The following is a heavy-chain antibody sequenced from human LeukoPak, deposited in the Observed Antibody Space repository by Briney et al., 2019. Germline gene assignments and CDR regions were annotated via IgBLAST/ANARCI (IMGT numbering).Heavy chain of an antibody. CDR3: AKGDYYDSSGYYYPNADVY. Sequence: GRSLRLSCAASGFTFSSYAMSGVRHAPGKGLEWVSAISGSGGSTYYTDSAKGRFTISRDNSKNTQYLQMNSLRAEDTAVYYCAKGDYYDSSGYYYPNADVYWGQGTLVTVSS. CDR1: GFTFSSYA. V-gene: IGHV3-23*01. J-gene: IGHJ4*02. CDR2: ISGSGGST. D-gene: IGHD3-22*01.